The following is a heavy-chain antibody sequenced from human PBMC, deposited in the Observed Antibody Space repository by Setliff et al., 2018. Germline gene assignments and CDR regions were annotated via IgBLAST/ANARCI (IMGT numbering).Heavy chain of an antibody. CDR3: ARVTIAVAGYFDF. J-gene: IGHJ4*02. V-gene: IGHV1-46*01. Sequence: ASVKVSCKASGYALTTYAMNWVRQAPGQGLEWMGIINPSGGSTSYAQKFQGRVTMTSDTSTSTAYMELRSLRSDDTAVYYCARVTIAVAGYFDFWGQGTLVTVSS. CDR2: INPSGGST. CDR1: GYALTTYA. D-gene: IGHD6-19*01.